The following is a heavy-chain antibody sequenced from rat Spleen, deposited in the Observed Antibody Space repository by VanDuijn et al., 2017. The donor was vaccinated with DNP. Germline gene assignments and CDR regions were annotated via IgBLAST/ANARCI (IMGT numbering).Heavy chain of an antibody. CDR1: GFSLPNYG. J-gene: IGHJ2*01. Sequence: VQLKESGPVLVQASETLSLTCTVSGFSLPNYGVIWVRQLPGKGLEWLGVMWSVGSTAYNSGLKSRLSISRDTSKSQVLLKINSLQTEDTAIYYCTKYYFDYWGQGVMVTVSS. V-gene: IGHV2S63*01. CDR3: TKYYFDY. D-gene: IGHD3-8*01. CDR2: MWSVGST.